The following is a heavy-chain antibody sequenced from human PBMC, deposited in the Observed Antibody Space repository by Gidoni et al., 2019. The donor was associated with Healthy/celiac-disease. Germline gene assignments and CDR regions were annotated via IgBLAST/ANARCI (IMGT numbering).Heavy chain of an antibody. CDR3: ASLVAGGLDAFDI. D-gene: IGHD2-15*01. Sequence: QVPLQESGPGLVKPSETLSLTCTVSGSSISSGYYWGWIRQPPGKGLEWIGSIYHSGSTYYNPSLKSRVTRSVDTSKNQCSLKLSSVTAADTAVYYCASLVAGGLDAFDIWGQGTMVTVSS. CDR1: GSSISSGYY. CDR2: IYHSGST. V-gene: IGHV4-38-2*02. J-gene: IGHJ3*02.